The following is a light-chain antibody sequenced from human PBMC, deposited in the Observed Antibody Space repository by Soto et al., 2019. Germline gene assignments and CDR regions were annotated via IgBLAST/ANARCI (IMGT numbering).Light chain of an antibody. CDR3: QQYLSTPRT. Sequence: DIVMTQSPDSLAVSLGERATINCESSQSVFYSYTNKNCLAWYQQRPGQTPKLLIYWASTRESGVPDRFSGSGSGTDFTLTINSLQAEDVSVYYCQQYLSTPRTFGQGTNVVIK. CDR1: QSVFYSYTNKNC. V-gene: IGKV4-1*01. CDR2: WAS. J-gene: IGKJ1*01.